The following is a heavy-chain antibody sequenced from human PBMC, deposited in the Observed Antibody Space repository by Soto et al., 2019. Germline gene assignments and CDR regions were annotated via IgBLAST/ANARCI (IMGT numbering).Heavy chain of an antibody. D-gene: IGHD4-17*01. Sequence: GGSLRLSCAASGFTFSSYAMSWVRQAPGKGLEWVSGISASGGSTYYADSVKGRFTISRDNSKNTVFLQMNSLRAEDTAVYFCAKGTVTQVYHLDYWGQGTLVIVSS. J-gene: IGHJ4*02. CDR2: ISASGGST. V-gene: IGHV3-23*01. CDR3: AKGTVTQVYHLDY. CDR1: GFTFSSYA.